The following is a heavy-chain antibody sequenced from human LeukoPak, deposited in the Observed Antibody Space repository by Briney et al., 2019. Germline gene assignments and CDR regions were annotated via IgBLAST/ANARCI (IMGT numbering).Heavy chain of an antibody. J-gene: IGHJ4*02. V-gene: IGHV3-21*01. D-gene: IGHD4-17*01. Sequence: GGSLRLSCAASGITFSSYSMNWVRQAPGKGRGWVSSISSSSNNIYYADSVKGRFTISRDNAKNSLSLQMNSLRVEDTAVYYCARDGVLGFTATTPFDYWGPGTLVTVSS. CDR3: ARDGVLGFTATTPFDY. CDR1: GITFSSYS. CDR2: ISSSSNNI.